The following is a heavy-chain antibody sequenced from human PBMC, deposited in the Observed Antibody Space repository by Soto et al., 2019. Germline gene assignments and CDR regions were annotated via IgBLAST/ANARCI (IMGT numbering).Heavy chain of an antibody. CDR3: AKKVGVTGWFDP. CDR1: GASLTDHNW. CDR2: VYRTGIT. J-gene: IGHJ5*02. D-gene: IGHD1-26*01. Sequence: SETLSLPCPISGASLTDHNWWTWVRQPPGKGLEWIGEVYRTGITNYSPSLQSRVTMSVDNSKNHFSLELKSVTAADTAVYYCAKKVGVTGWFDPWGQGTLVTVSS. V-gene: IGHV4-4*02.